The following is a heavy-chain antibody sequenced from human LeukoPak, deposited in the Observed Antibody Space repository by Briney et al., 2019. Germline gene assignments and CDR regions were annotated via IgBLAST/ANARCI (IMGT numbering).Heavy chain of an antibody. CDR2: IDWDDDK. J-gene: IGHJ4*01. CDR3: ARGGGSAWQRFDS. CDR1: GFSLNTSEMY. D-gene: IGHD6-19*01. V-gene: IGHV2-70*11. Sequence: SGPTLVKPTQTLTLTCTFSGFSLNTSEMYVSWIRQPPGRAWEGLARIDWDDDKYYTTSLKMRLTIFKDTSKTQVALTMTNMDPVDTATYYCARGGGSAWQRFDSWGHGTLVTVSS.